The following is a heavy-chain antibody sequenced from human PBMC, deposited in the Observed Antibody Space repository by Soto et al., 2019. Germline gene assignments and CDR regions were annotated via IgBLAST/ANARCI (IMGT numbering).Heavy chain of an antibody. CDR1: GGSISSYY. CDR3: ARLNDYVWGSYRPWFDP. D-gene: IGHD3-16*02. V-gene: IGHV4-59*08. J-gene: IGHJ5*02. Sequence: PSETLSLTCSVSGGSISSYYWSWIRQPPGKGLEWIGYIYYSGSTNYNPSLKSRVTISVDTSKNQFSLKLSSVTAADTAVYYCARLNDYVWGSYRPWFDPWGQGTLVTVSS. CDR2: IYYSGST.